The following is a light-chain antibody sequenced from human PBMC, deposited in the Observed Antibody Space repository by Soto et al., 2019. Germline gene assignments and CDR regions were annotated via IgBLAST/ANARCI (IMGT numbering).Light chain of an antibody. CDR3: QTWVSGIQI. Sequence: QLVLTQSPSASASLGASVKLTCTLSSGHSSYAIAWHQQQPEKGPRYLMKLNSDGSHSKGDGIPDRFSGSSSGAERYLTISSLQSEDEADYYRQTWVSGIQIFGGGTQLTVL. CDR1: SGHSSYA. CDR2: LNSDGSH. V-gene: IGLV4-69*01. J-gene: IGLJ2*01.